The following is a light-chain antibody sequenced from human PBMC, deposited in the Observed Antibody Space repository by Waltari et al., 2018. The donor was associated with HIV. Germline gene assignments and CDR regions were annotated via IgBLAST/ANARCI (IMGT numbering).Light chain of an antibody. CDR3: SSYTSSSWV. Sequence: QSALTQPASVSGSPGQSITIPCTGISSDVDSYNYYCWYQQHPVKAPKLIIYDVTHRPSGVSNRFSGSKSGNTASLTISGLQAEDEADYYCSSYTSSSWVFGGGTKLTVL. V-gene: IGLV2-14*03. CDR2: DVT. CDR1: SSDVDSYNY. J-gene: IGLJ3*02.